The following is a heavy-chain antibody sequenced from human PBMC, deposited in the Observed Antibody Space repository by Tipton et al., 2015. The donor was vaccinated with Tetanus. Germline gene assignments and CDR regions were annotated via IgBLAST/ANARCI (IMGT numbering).Heavy chain of an antibody. J-gene: IGHJ3*01. CDR2: IFHSGST. D-gene: IGHD2-8*01. CDR3: ARRSYCTSTRCFDAFDL. Sequence: TLSLTCTVSGDSITSFYWSWIRQPPGKGLEWISYIFHSGSTNYNPSLKSRVTISMDTSKNQIYLKLNSVTAADTAVYFCARRSYCTSTRCFDAFDLWGPGTRVTVSS. V-gene: IGHV4-59*01. CDR1: GDSITSFY.